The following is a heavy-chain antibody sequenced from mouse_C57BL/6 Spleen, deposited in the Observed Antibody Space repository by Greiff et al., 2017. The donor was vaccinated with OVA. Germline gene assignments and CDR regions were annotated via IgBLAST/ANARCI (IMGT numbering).Heavy chain of an antibody. D-gene: IGHD2-4*01. CDR3: ARNSGITRYFDV. V-gene: IGHV2-2*01. Sequence: VMLVESGPGLVQPSQSLSITCTVSGFSLTSYGVHWVRQSPGKGLEWLGVIWSGGSTAYNAAFISRLSISKDNSKSQVFFKMNSLQADDTAIYYCARNSGITRYFDVWGTGTTVTVSS. CDR2: IWSGGST. CDR1: GFSLTSYG. J-gene: IGHJ1*03.